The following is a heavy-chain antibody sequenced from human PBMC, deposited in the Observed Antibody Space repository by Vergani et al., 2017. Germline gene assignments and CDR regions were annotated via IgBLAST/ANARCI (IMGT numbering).Heavy chain of an antibody. Sequence: QVQLEQSGAEVKKPGSSVTVSCRASGYTFTGYYMHWVRQAPGQGLEWMGWINPNSGGTNYAQKFQGRVTMTRDTSISTAYMELSRLRSDDTAVYYCARELYYDSSLKSDWFDPWGQGTLVTVSS. CDR2: INPNSGGT. D-gene: IGHD3-22*01. J-gene: IGHJ5*02. CDR1: GYTFTGYY. CDR3: ARELYYDSSLKSDWFDP. V-gene: IGHV1-2*02.